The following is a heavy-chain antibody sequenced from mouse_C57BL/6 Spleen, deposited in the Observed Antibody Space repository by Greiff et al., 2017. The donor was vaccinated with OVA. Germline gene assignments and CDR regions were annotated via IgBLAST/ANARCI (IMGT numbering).Heavy chain of an antibody. CDR1: GFNIKNTS. V-gene: IGHV14-3*01. D-gene: IGHD1-1*01. CDR3: ARIGDYSIAY. CDR2: IDPANGYT. J-gene: IGHJ3*01. Sequence: VQLMESVAELVRPGASVKLSCTASGFNIKNTSMPWVKQSPEQGLEWIGRIDPANGYTKYAPNFQGKSTITEDTSSNTGYLQLSSLTSEDTAIYYCARIGDYSIAYWGQGTLVTVSA.